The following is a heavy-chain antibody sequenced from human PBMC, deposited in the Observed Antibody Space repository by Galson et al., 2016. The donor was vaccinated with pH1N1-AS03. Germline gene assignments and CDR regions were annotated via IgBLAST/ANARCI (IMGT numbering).Heavy chain of an antibody. J-gene: IGHJ4*02. CDR1: GFTFSNYW. D-gene: IGHD6-19*01. V-gene: IGHV3-74*01. CDR3: ARNPDPNNIGWYYFDN. Sequence: SLRLSCAASGFTFSNYWMHWVRQVPGRGLMWVSGIKSGGGDTRYADSVKGRFIISRDDAKNTLYMQMNSLRAEDTALYHCARNPDPNNIGWYYFDNWGQGILVTVSS. CDR2: IKSGGGDT.